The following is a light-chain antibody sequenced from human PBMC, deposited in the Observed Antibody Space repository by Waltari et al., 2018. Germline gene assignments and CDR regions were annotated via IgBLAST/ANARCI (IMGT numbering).Light chain of an antibody. CDR2: GNS. CDR1: RPNMGAGYA. CDR3: QSYDSSLSVSRV. J-gene: IGLJ2*01. V-gene: IGLV1-40*01. Sequence: QSVLPQPPSVSGAPGQRVPIPCPGSRPNMGAGYAAHCYQPLPGTAPKLLIYGNSNRPSGVPDRFSGSKSGTSASLAITGVQAEDEADYYCQSYDSSLSVSRVFGGGTKLTVL.